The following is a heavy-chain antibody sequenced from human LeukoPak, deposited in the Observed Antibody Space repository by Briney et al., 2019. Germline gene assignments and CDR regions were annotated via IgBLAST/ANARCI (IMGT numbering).Heavy chain of an antibody. Sequence: PGGSLRLSCAASGFTFSSYAMSWVRQAPGKGLEWVSAISGSGGSTYYADSVKGRFTISRDNAKNSLYLQMNSLRAEDTAVYYCARDGSRYYYDSSGYLDAFDIWGQGTMVTVSS. CDR3: ARDGSRYYYDSSGYLDAFDI. J-gene: IGHJ3*02. CDR2: ISGSGGST. CDR1: GFTFSSYA. V-gene: IGHV3-23*01. D-gene: IGHD3-22*01.